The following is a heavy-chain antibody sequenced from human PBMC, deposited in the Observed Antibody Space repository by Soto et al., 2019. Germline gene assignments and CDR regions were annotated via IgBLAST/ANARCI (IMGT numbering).Heavy chain of an antibody. CDR1: GFTVSSYA. J-gene: IGHJ4*02. CDR2: ISGSVGST. D-gene: IGHD3-9*01. V-gene: IGHV3-23*01. CDR3: AQTNSWYYYNLTGYLVDY. Sequence: XGSLRLSSAASGFTVSSYAMSWVRQAPGKGLEWVSAISGSVGSTYYADSVKGRFTISRDNSKNTLYLQMNSLRAEDTAVYYCAQTNSWYYYNLTGYLVDYWGQRTLATVSS.